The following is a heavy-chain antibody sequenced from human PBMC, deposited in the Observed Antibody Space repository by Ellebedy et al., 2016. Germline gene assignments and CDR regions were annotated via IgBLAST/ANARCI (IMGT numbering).Heavy chain of an antibody. CDR2: ISYDGSHK. Sequence: GGSLRLSXAASGFTFSSYGMHWVRQAPGKGLEWVAVISYDGSHKYYADSVKGRFTISRDNSKNTLYLQMNSLRAEDTAVYYCAKDPAGMSEPTYYYMDVWGKGTTVTVSS. V-gene: IGHV3-30*18. CDR3: AKDPAGMSEPTYYYMDV. CDR1: GFTFSSYG. D-gene: IGHD6-13*01. J-gene: IGHJ6*03.